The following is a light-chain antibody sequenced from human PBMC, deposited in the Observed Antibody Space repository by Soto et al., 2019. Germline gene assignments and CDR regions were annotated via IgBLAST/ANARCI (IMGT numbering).Light chain of an antibody. J-gene: IGKJ1*01. CDR2: DAF. V-gene: IGKV1-5*01. Sequence: SISEEDRVRIACWASESIGSWLAWYQQTPGKAPKLLIYDAFNLETGVLSRFSGSRSGTEFTLIILNLQPDEFSTYFCQPCHRYPWAFRQGTNVDI. CDR3: QPCHRYPWA. CDR1: ESIGSW.